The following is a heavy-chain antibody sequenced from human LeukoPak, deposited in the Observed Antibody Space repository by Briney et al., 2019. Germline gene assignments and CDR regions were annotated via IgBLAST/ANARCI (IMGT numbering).Heavy chain of an antibody. CDR2: IGTAAGT. V-gene: IGHV3-13*03. J-gene: IGHJ4*02. Sequence: GGSLRLSCAACGFTLNTYDMHWVCHATGKGLEWVSPIGTAAGTYYPGSVTGQFTISRENAKNSLSLQMNSLRAEDTAVYYCARGLSGYSSSLGYWGQGTLVTVSS. D-gene: IGHD6-6*01. CDR1: GFTLNTYD. CDR3: ARGLSGYSSSLGY.